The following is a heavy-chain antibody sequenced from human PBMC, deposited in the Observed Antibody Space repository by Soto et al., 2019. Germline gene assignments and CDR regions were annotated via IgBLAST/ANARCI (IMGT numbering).Heavy chain of an antibody. D-gene: IGHD1-1*01. CDR1: GFTFSDYY. CDR3: ARVHTDDAFDI. CDR2: ISSSSSYT. J-gene: IGHJ3*02. Sequence: QVQLGESGGGLVKPGGSLRLSCAASGFTFSDYYMSWIRQAPGKGLEWVSYISSSSSYTNYADSVKGRFTISRDNAKNSLYLQMNSLRAEDTAVYYCARVHTDDAFDIWGQGTMVTVSS. V-gene: IGHV3-11*05.